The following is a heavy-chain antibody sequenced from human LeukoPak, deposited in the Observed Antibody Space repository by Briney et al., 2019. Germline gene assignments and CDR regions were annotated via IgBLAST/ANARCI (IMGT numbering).Heavy chain of an antibody. V-gene: IGHV3-23*01. CDR1: GFTFSSYA. CDR2: ISGSGGST. J-gene: IGHJ4*02. CDR3: ARDIPETTVTRSGY. Sequence: GGSLRLSCAASGFTFSSYAMSWVRQAPGKGLEWVSAISGSGGSTYYADSVKGRFTISRDNSKNTLYLQMNSLRAEDTAVYYCARDIPETTVTRSGYWGQGTLVTVSS. D-gene: IGHD4-17*01.